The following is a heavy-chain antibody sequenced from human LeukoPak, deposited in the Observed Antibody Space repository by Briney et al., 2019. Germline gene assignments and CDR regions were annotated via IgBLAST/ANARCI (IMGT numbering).Heavy chain of an antibody. CDR1: GFTFSTYA. CDR3: AREQSGTRGWYTVDY. J-gene: IGHJ4*02. Sequence: GGSPRLSCAASGFTFSTYAITWVRQGPGKGLEWVSAISPKGDMTYYANSVRGRFTISRDNSKDTVYLQINGLRVEDTAVYYCAREQSGTRGWYTVDYWGQGTLVTVSS. CDR2: ISPKGDMT. D-gene: IGHD6-19*01. V-gene: IGHV3-23*01.